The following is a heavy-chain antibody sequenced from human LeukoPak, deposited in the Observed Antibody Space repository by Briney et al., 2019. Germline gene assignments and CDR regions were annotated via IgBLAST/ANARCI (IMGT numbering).Heavy chain of an antibody. V-gene: IGHV4-38-2*02. CDR2: IYHSGST. Sequence: SETLSLTCTVSGGSISSYYWGWIRQPPGKGLEWIGSIYHSGSTYYNPSLKSRVTISVDTPKNQFSLKLSSGTAADTAVYYCARVLSAVAAYYFDYWGQGTLVTVSS. J-gene: IGHJ4*02. D-gene: IGHD6-19*01. CDR1: GGSISSYY. CDR3: ARVLSAVAAYYFDY.